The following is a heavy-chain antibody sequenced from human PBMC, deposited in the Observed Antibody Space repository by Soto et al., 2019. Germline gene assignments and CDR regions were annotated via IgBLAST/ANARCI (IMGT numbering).Heavy chain of an antibody. CDR1: GGTFSSYA. Sequence: GPPVKVSCKASGGTFSSYAISWVRQAPGQGLEWMGGIIPIFGTANYAQKFQGRVTITADKSTSTAYMELSSLRSEDTAVYYCARPWRDGYFPFDYWGQGTLVTVSS. J-gene: IGHJ4*02. V-gene: IGHV1-69*06. CDR2: IIPIFGTA. D-gene: IGHD5-12*01. CDR3: ARPWRDGYFPFDY.